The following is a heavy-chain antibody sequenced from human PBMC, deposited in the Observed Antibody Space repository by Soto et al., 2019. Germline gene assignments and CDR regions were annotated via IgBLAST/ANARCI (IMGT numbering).Heavy chain of an antibody. CDR1: GGFVSSGNYY. CDR3: SGYRDGDAFDI. CDR2: MCYSGGT. Sequence: PSEALSLTCAVYGGFVSSGNYYWSWIRQPPGKGLEWIGGMCYSGGTHFNPSLKSRVTISVDTSKNQFSLKLSSVTAADTAVYYSSGYRDGDAFDIWGQGTMVTVSS. J-gene: IGHJ3*02. V-gene: IGHV4-39*01. D-gene: IGHD5-18*01.